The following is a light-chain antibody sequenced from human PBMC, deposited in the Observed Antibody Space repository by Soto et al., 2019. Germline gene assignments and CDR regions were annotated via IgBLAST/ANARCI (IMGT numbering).Light chain of an antibody. Sequence: EIVLTQSPGTLSLSPGERATLSCRASQSVTGSYLAWYQQKPGQAPRLLIYGASSRASGIPDRFSGCGSGTDFTLTISRLEPEDFAVYYCQQYGSSPPVTFGPGTKVDMK. J-gene: IGKJ3*01. V-gene: IGKV3-20*01. CDR2: GAS. CDR3: QQYGSSPPVT. CDR1: QSVTGSY.